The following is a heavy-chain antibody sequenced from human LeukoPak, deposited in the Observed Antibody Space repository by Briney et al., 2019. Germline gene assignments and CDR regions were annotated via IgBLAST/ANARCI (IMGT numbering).Heavy chain of an antibody. J-gene: IGHJ3*02. CDR2: IYYSGST. CDR3: AREGSTMVRGGLDI. D-gene: IGHD3-10*01. Sequence: SETLSLTCTVSGGSISNYYWSWIRQPPGKGLEWIGYIYYSGSTNYNPSLKSRVTISVDTSKNQFSLKLSSVTAADTAVYYCAREGSTMVRGGLDIWGQGTMVTVSS. V-gene: IGHV4-59*01. CDR1: GGSISNYY.